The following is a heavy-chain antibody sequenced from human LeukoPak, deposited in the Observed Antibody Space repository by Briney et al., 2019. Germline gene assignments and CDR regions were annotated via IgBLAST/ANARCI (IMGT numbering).Heavy chain of an antibody. CDR3: ARSLATSYYYMDA. D-gene: IGHD5-12*01. J-gene: IGHJ6*03. CDR2: IRYDESNR. V-gene: IGHV3-30*02. Sequence: PGGSLRLSCAASGFTFNNFGMHWVRQAPGRGLEWVAFIRYDESNRYYGDSAKGRFTISRDNSKNTLHLQMNSLRAEDTAVYYCARSLATSYYYMDAWGKGTTVTVSS. CDR1: GFTFNNFG.